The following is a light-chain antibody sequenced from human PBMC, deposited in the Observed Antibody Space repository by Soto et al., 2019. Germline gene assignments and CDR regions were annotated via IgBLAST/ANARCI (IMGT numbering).Light chain of an antibody. CDR2: GAS. CDR1: QSVSTNY. CDR3: QHYDNSPRT. Sequence: EIVLTQSPGTLSLSPGERATLSCRASQSVSTNYLAWYQQKPGQAPRLLIYGASSRATGIPDRFSGSGSGTDFTLTINRLEPEDFAVYYCQHYDNSPRTFGGGTKVEIK. V-gene: IGKV3-20*01. J-gene: IGKJ4*01.